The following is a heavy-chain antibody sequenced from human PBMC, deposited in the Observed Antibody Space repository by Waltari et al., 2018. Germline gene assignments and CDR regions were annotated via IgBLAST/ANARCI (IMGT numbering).Heavy chain of an antibody. CDR3: ARHTPPAGPFDY. CDR1: GGSISSSSYY. J-gene: IGHJ4*02. V-gene: IGHV4-39*01. Sequence: QLQLQESGPGLVKPSEPLSLTCTVSGGSISSSSYYWGWIRQPPGKGLEWIGSIYYSGSTYYNPSLKSRVTISVDTSKNQFSLKLSSVTAADTAVYYCARHTPPAGPFDYWGQGTLVTVSS. CDR2: IYYSGST.